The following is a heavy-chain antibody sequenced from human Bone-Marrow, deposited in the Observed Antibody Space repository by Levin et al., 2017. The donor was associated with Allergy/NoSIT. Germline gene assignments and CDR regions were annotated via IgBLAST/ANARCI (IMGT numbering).Heavy chain of an antibody. CDR3: ARPEGGDDAFDI. CDR1: GGSFSGYY. Sequence: SETLSLTCAVYGGSFSGYYWSWIRQPPGKGLEWIGEINHSGSTNYNPSLKSRVTISVDTSKNQFSLELSSVTAADTAVYYCARPEGGDDAFDIWGQGTMVTVSS. CDR2: INHSGST. D-gene: IGHD3-16*01. J-gene: IGHJ3*02. V-gene: IGHV4-34*01.